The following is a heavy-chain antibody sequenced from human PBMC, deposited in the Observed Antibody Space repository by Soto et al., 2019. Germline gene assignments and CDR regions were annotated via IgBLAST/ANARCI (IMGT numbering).Heavy chain of an antibody. CDR1: AASISRYY. V-gene: IGHV4-59*01. CDR2: MYYRGNA. Sequence: QVHLQESRPGLVKPSETLSLTCTASAASISRYYWCWIRQSPGKELEWIGSMYYRGNANYNPSLRSRITISEDTAKIQLALNLNSVTAADAAVYYCARECPVHSAYFDYWGPGILVPVSS. CDR3: ARECPVHSAYFDY. D-gene: IGHD1-26*01. J-gene: IGHJ4*02.